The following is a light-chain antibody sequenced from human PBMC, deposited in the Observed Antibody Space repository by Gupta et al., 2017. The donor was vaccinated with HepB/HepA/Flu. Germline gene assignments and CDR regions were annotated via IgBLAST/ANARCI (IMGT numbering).Light chain of an antibody. Sequence: QSVLTQPPSVSAAPGQKVTISCSGSSSNIGTHYVCWYQHLPGTAPKLLIYDTNKRPSGIPDRFSGSKSGASATLVITGLQTGDEADYYCGTWDSSLSALVFGGGTKLTVL. V-gene: IGLV1-51*01. CDR1: SSNIGTHY. J-gene: IGLJ3*02. CDR2: DTN. CDR3: GTWDSSLSALV.